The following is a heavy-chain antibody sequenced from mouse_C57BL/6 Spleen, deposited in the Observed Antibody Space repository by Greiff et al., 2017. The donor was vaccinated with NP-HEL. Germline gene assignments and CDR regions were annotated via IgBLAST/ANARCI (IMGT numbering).Heavy chain of an antibody. V-gene: IGHV5-4*01. CDR2: ISDGGSYT. J-gene: IGHJ3*01. CDR3: ARDGFGALLY. Sequence: EVQVVESGGGLVKPGGSLKLSCAASGFTFSSYAMSWVRQTPEKRLEWVATISDGGSYTYYPDNVKGRFTISRDNAKNNLYLQMSHLKSEDTAMYYCARDGFGALLYWGQGTLVTVSA. CDR1: GFTFSSYA.